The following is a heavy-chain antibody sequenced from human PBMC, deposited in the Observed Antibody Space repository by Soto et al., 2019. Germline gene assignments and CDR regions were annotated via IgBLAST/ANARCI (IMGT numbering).Heavy chain of an antibody. CDR1: GVSIHNSHSF. CDR3: GRVVEGATRHTDSDS. CDR2: VYYSGGS. D-gene: IGHD2-15*01. Sequence: SETLSLTCAVSGVSIHNSHSFWGWIRQPPGKGLEFIGSVYYSGGSHYNPSLKGRVTISVDTSNNQVSLRVNSVTAADTAVYYCGRVVEGATRHTDSDSWGQGMLVTVSS. V-gene: IGHV4-39*02. J-gene: IGHJ5*02.